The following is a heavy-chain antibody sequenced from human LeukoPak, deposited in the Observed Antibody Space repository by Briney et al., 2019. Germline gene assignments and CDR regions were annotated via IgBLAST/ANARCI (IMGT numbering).Heavy chain of an antibody. CDR1: GYTFTSYA. J-gene: IGHJ5*02. D-gene: IGHD3-22*01. V-gene: IGHV1-18*01. Sequence: ASVKVSCKASGYTFTSYAISWVRQAPGQGLEWMGWISTYNGNTNYAQKLQGRVTMTTDTSTSTVYMELRSLRSDDTAVYYCARDSSMIPQEGWFDPWGQGTLVTVSS. CDR2: ISTYNGNT. CDR3: ARDSSMIPQEGWFDP.